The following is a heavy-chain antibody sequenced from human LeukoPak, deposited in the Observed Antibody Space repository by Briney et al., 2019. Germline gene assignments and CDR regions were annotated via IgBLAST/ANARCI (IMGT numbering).Heavy chain of an antibody. J-gene: IGHJ3*02. CDR2: INHSGSP. CDR3: ARSQQRITIFGVVITESAFDI. D-gene: IGHD3-3*01. CDR1: GGSFSGYY. V-gene: IGHV4-34*01. Sequence: SETLSLTCAVYGGSFSGYYWSWIRQPPGKGLEWIGEINHSGSPNYNPSLKSRVTISVDTSKNQFSLKLSSVTAADTAVYYCARSQQRITIFGVVITESAFDIWGQGTMVTVSS.